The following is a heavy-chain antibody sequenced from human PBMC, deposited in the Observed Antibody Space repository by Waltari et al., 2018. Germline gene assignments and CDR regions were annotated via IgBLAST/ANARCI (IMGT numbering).Heavy chain of an antibody. J-gene: IGHJ4*02. V-gene: IGHV3-9*01. CDR1: GFTFDDYA. CDR3: ANDRSWSGSGSYYDY. CDR2: IRWNSGSI. Sequence: VQLVESGGGLVQPGRSLRLSCAASGFTFDDYAMHWVRQAPGKGLEWVSGIRWNSGSIGYADYRKGRVTISRDNGKNSLYLQMHRLRAEDTALYYCANDRSWSGSGSYYDYWGQVTLVIISS. D-gene: IGHD3-10*01.